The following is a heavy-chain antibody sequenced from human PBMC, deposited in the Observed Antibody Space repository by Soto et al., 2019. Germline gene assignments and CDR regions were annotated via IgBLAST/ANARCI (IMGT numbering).Heavy chain of an antibody. CDR1: GFTFSDYY. CDR2: ISSSSGGTI. Sequence: QVQLVESGGGLVKPGGSLRLSCAASGFTFSDYYMNWVRQAPGKGLEWVSDISSSSGGTIYYADSVKGRFTISRDNAKKSLHQQMSRLRAEATAVYYCARDQERRGDSGGYYVPDAFDIWGQGTMVTVSS. D-gene: IGHD3-22*01. J-gene: IGHJ3*02. V-gene: IGHV3-11*01. CDR3: ARDQERRGDSGGYYVPDAFDI.